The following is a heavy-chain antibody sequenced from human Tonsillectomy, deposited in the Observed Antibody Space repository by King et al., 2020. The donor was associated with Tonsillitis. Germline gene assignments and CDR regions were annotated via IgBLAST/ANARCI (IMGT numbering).Heavy chain of an antibody. D-gene: IGHD5-24*01. V-gene: IGHV3-30*18. CDR1: GFTFSSYG. Sequence: VQLVESGGGVVQPGRSLRLSCAASGFTFSSYGMHWVRQAPGKGLEWVAVISYDGSNKYYADSVKGRFTISRDNSKNTLYLQMNSLRAEDTAVYYCAKDQRWLQFLDYWGQGTLVTVSS. CDR3: AKDQRWLQFLDY. J-gene: IGHJ4*02. CDR2: ISYDGSNK.